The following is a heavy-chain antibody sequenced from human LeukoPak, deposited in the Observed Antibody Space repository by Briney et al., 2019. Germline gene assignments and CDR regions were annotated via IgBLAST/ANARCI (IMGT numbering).Heavy chain of an antibody. V-gene: IGHV4-4*02. J-gene: IGHJ3*01. Sequence: SETLSLTCAVSGVSISSGHWWSWVRQPPGKGLEWIGEIYHSGSTNYNASLKSRVTISVDTSKNQFSLKVNSVTVADTAVYYCVTSIDLAGWGGFNVWGQGRMVTVSS. CDR3: VTSIDLAGWGGFNV. D-gene: IGHD1-26*01. CDR1: GVSISSGHW. CDR2: IYHSGST.